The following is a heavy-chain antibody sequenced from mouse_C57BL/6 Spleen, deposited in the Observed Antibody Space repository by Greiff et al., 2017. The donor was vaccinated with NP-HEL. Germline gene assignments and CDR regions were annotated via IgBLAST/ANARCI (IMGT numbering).Heavy chain of an antibody. J-gene: IGHJ1*03. V-gene: IGHV1-55*01. CDR1: GYTFTSYW. Sequence: QVQLQQSGAELVKPGASVKMSCKASGYTFTSYWITWVKQRPGQGLEWIGDIYPGSGSTNYNEKFKSKATLTVDTSSSTAYMQLSSLTSEDSAVYYCAMGVGSSGDYWYFDVWGTGTTVTVSS. CDR2: IYPGSGST. CDR3: AMGVGSSGDYWYFDV. D-gene: IGHD1-1*01.